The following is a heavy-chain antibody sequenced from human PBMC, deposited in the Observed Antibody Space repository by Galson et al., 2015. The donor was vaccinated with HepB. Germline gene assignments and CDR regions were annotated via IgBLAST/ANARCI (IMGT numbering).Heavy chain of an antibody. V-gene: IGHV3-73*01. D-gene: IGHD2-2*03. CDR1: GFTFSGSA. J-gene: IGHJ4*02. Sequence: LSCAGSGFTFSGSAMHWVRQASGRGLEWVGRIGSKANNYATAYTASVKGRFTISRDDSKNTAYLQMNSLRIEDTAVYYCTRLGDLSGYSSRWGQGTLVTVSS. CDR2: IGSKANNYAT. CDR3: TRLGDLSGYSSR.